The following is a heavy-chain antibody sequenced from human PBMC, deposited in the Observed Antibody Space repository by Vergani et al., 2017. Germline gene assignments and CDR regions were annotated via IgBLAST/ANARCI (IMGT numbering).Heavy chain of an antibody. CDR3: AKDLPGDTAMGGGDY. J-gene: IGHJ4*02. Sequence: QVQLVESGGGVVQPGRSLRLSCAASGCTFSSYGMHWVRQAPGKGLEWVAVISYDGSNKYYADSVKGRFTISRDNSKNTLYLQMNSLRAEGTAVYYCAKDLPGDTAMGGGDYWGQGTLVTVSS. CDR1: GCTFSSYG. V-gene: IGHV3-30*18. CDR2: ISYDGSNK. D-gene: IGHD5-18*01.